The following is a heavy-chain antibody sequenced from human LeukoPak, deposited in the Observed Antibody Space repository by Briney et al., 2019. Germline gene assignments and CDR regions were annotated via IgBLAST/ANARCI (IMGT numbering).Heavy chain of an antibody. D-gene: IGHD3-9*01. CDR2: ISSSSSYI. CDR1: GFTFSSFW. J-gene: IGHJ4*02. CDR3: ATISPYYDILTGYLGRDY. V-gene: IGHV3-21*01. Sequence: GGSLRLSCTASGFTFSSFWMAWVRQAPGKGLEWVSSISSSSSYIYYADSVKGRFTISRDNAKNSLYLQMNSLRAEDTAVYYCATISPYYDILTGYLGRDYWGQGTLVTVSS.